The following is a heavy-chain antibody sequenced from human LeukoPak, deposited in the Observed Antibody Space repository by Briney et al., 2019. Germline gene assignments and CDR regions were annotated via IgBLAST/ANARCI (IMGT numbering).Heavy chain of an antibody. D-gene: IGHD2-2*01. Sequence: GGSLRLSCAASGFAFSNYSMNWVRQAPGKGLEWVSSISSSSSYIYYADSVKGRFTISRDNAKNSLYLQMNSLRAEDTAVYYCARDPEGYCSSTSCFIDYWGQGTLVTVSS. CDR2: ISSSSSYI. V-gene: IGHV3-21*01. CDR3: ARDPEGYCSSTSCFIDY. J-gene: IGHJ4*02. CDR1: GFAFSNYS.